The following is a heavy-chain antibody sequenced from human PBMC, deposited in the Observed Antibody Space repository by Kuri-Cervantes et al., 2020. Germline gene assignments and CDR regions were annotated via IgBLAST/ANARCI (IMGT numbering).Heavy chain of an antibody. CDR2: IYSGGST. CDR1: GFTVSSNY. V-gene: IGHV3-53*05. Sequence: GESLKISCAASGFTVSSNYMSWVRQAPGKGLEWVSVIYSGGSTYYADSVKGRFTTSRDNSKNTLYLQMNSLRAEDTAVYYCAKGSRRYSYGEKIDYWGQGTLVTVSS. CDR3: AKGSRRYSYGEKIDY. D-gene: IGHD5-18*01. J-gene: IGHJ4*02.